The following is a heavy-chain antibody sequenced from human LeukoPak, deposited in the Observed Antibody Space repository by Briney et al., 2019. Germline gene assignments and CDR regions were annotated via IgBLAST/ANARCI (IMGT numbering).Heavy chain of an antibody. J-gene: IGHJ4*02. CDR2: IRYDGSNK. CDR3: AKDRGVRLVYDY. CDR1: GFTFSNYG. Sequence: GGSLRLSCAASGFTFSNYGMHWVRQAPGKGLEWVAFIRYDGSNKYYADSVKGRFTISRDNSKNTLYLQMNSLRAEDTAVYYCAKDRGVRLVYDYWGQGTLVTVSS. V-gene: IGHV3-30*02. D-gene: IGHD1-1*01.